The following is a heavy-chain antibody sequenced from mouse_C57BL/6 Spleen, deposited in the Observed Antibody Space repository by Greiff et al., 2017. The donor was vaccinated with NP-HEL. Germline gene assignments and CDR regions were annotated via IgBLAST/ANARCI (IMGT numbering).Heavy chain of an antibody. D-gene: IGHD2-5*01. V-gene: IGHV1-66*01. CDR3: AREGGSNYDLAWFAY. Sequence: VQLQQSGPELVKPGASVKISCKASGYSFTSYYIHWVKQRPGQGLEWIGWIYPGSGNTKYNEKFKGKATLTADTSSSTAYMQLSSLTSEDSAVYYCAREGGSNYDLAWFAYWGQGTLVTVSA. J-gene: IGHJ3*01. CDR2: IYPGSGNT. CDR1: GYSFTSYY.